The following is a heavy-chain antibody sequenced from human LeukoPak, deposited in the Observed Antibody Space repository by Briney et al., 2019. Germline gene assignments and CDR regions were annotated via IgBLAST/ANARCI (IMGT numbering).Heavy chain of an antibody. V-gene: IGHV1-3*01. CDR2: INAGNGST. CDR1: GYTFTSYA. Sequence: ASVKVSCKASGYTFTSYAMHWVRQAPGQRLEWMGWINAGNGSTKYSQKFQGRVTITRDTSASTAYMELSSLRSEDTAVYYCARDGYSSGRYWFDPWGQGTLVTVSS. D-gene: IGHD6-19*01. J-gene: IGHJ5*02. CDR3: ARDGYSSGRYWFDP.